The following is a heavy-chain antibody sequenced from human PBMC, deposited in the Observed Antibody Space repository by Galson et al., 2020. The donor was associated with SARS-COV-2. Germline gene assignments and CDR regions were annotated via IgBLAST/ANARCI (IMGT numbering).Heavy chain of an antibody. J-gene: IGHJ4*02. D-gene: IGHD3-16*02. CDR2: IKRKTDGGTT. CDR1: GFTFSNAW. Sequence: GGSLRLSCAASGFTFSNAWMSWVRQAPGKGLAWVGRIKRKTDGGTTDYAAPVKGRFTISRDDSKNTLYLQMNSLKTEDTAVYYCTTIGWIIGDYFDYWGQGTLVTVSS. V-gene: IGHV3-15*01. CDR3: TTIGWIIGDYFDY.